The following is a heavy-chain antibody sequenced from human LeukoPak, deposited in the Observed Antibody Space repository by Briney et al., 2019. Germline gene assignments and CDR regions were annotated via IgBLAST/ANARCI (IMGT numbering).Heavy chain of an antibody. CDR3: AKAIAAAGTYYFDY. D-gene: IGHD6-13*01. J-gene: IGHJ4*02. CDR2: ISWNSGSI. V-gene: IGHV3-9*01. Sequence: GRSLRLSSAASGFTFDDYAMHWVRQAPGKGLEWVSGISWNSGSIGYADSVKGRFTISRDNAKNSLYLQMNSLRAEDTALYYCAKAIAAAGTYYFDYWGQGTLVTVSS. CDR1: GFTFDDYA.